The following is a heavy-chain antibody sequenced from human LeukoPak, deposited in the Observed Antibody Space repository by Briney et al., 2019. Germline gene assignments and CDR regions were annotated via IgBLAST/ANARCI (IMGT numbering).Heavy chain of an antibody. D-gene: IGHD6-6*01. CDR2: IHTSGST. CDR3: ARSRIAAPFDP. V-gene: IGHV4-4*07. CDR1: GGSISSYY. J-gene: IGHJ5*02. Sequence: SETLSVTCTVSGGSISSYYWSWIRQPAGKGLEWIGRIHTSGSTNYNPSLKSRVTMSVDTSENQFSLRLSSVTAADTAVYYCARSRIAAPFDPWGQGTLVTVSS.